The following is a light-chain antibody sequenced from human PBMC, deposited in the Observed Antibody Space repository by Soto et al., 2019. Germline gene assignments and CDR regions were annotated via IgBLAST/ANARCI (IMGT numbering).Light chain of an antibody. J-gene: IGKJ4*01. CDR2: DAS. Sequence: EIVLTQSPATLSLSPGERATLSCRASRSVTTFLAWYQQKPGQATRLLIYDASKRATGVPPRFSGSGSGTDFALTISSLEPADFAVDHCQQRTNWPLTFGGGPKVERK. V-gene: IGKV3-11*01. CDR3: QQRTNWPLT. CDR1: RSVTTF.